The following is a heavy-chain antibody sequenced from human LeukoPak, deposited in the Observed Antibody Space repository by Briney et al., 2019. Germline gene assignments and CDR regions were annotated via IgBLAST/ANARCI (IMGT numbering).Heavy chain of an antibody. D-gene: IGHD2-2*02. V-gene: IGHV3-11*01. CDR1: GFTFSDYY. Sequence: GGSLRLSCATSGFTFSDYYINWFRQPPGKGLEWVAYINNDGTTLDYADSVKGRFTNSRDNAKKSVSVQMNTLRADDTAVYYCARGSSTETYTAEYFQFWGQGTLVTVSS. J-gene: IGHJ1*01. CDR3: ARGSSTETYTAEYFQF. CDR2: INNDGTTL.